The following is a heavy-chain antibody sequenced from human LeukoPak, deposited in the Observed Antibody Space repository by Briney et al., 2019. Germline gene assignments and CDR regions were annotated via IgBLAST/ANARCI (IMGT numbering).Heavy chain of an antibody. D-gene: IGHD6-19*01. CDR1: GFTFSNYG. J-gene: IGHJ4*02. CDR2: ITTSGVST. V-gene: IGHV3-23*01. CDR3: TKLGIAGAATMD. Sequence: PGGSLRLSCAASGFTFSNYGMTWVRQAPGKGLEWVSAITTSGVSTYYADSVKGRFTTSRDNSKSTLYLQMNSLRAEDTAVYYCTKLGIAGAATMDWGQGTLVTVSS.